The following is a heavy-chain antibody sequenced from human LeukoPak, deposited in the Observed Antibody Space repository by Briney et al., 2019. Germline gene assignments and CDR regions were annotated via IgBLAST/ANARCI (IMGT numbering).Heavy chain of an antibody. CDR3: ARDGPGFGVVIIDAFDI. CDR2: IYSGGST. D-gene: IGHD3-3*01. J-gene: IGHJ3*02. CDR1: GSTVSSNY. V-gene: IGHV3-53*01. Sequence: GGSLRLSCAASGSTVSSNYMSWVRQAPGKGLEWVSVIYSGGSTYYADSVKGRFTISRDNSKNTLYLQMNSLRAEDTAVYYCARDGPGFGVVIIDAFDIWGQGTMVTVSS.